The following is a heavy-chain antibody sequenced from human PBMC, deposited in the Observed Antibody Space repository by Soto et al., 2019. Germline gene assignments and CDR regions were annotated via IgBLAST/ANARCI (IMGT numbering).Heavy chain of an antibody. D-gene: IGHD6-13*01. Sequence: SETLSLTCAVYGGSFSGYYWSWIRQPPGKGLEWIGEINHSGSTNYNPSLKSRVTISVDTSKNQFSLKLSSVTAADTAVYYCARASSSWYYFDYWGQGTLVTVSS. V-gene: IGHV4-34*01. J-gene: IGHJ4*02. CDR1: GGSFSGYY. CDR2: INHSGST. CDR3: ARASSSWYYFDY.